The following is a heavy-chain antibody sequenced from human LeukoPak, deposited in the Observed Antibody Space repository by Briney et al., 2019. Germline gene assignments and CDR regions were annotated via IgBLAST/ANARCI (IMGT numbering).Heavy chain of an antibody. V-gene: IGHV1-69*04. CDR3: ARQYNWNPNSWFDP. Sequence: SVKVSCKASGGTFSSYAISWVRQAPGQGLEWMGRIIPILGIANYAQKFQGRVTITADKSTSTAYMELSSLRSEDTAVYYCARQYNWNPNSWFDPWGQGTLVTVSS. D-gene: IGHD1-20*01. CDR1: GGTFSSYA. J-gene: IGHJ5*02. CDR2: IIPILGIA.